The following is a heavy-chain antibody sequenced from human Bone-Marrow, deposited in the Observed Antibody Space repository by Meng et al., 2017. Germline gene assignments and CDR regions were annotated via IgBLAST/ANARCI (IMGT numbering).Heavy chain of an antibody. V-gene: IGHV3-7*04. D-gene: IGHD3-22*01. CDR1: EFTFSNYV. CDR2: IKQDGSEK. Sequence: GESLKISCAASEFTFSNYVMIWVRQAPGKGLEWVANIKQDGSEKYYVDSVKGRFTISRDNAKNTLYLQMNSLRAEDTAVYYCARGSGYYDSSGYVDYWGQGTLVTVSS. CDR3: ARGSGYYDSSGYVDY. J-gene: IGHJ4*02.